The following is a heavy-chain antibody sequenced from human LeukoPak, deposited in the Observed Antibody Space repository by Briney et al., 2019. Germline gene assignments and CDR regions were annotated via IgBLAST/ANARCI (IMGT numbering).Heavy chain of an antibody. D-gene: IGHD5-18*01. V-gene: IGHV4-30-4*07. CDR1: GGSISSGGYS. CDR3: ARDIQPRGGYYYMDV. Sequence: PSETLSLTCAVSGGSISSGGYSWSWLRQPPGKGLEWIGYIYYSGSTYYNPSLKSRVTISVDTSKNQFSLKLSSVTAADTAVYYCARDIQPRGGYYYMDVWGKGTTVTVSS. CDR2: IYYSGST. J-gene: IGHJ6*03.